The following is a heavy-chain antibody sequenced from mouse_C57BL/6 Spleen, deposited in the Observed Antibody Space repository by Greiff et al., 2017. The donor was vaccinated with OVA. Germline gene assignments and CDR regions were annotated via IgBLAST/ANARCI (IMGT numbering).Heavy chain of an antibody. V-gene: IGHV3-6*01. D-gene: IGHD1-1*01. CDR1: GYSITSGYY. Sequence: VQLKESGPGLVKPSQSLSLTCSVTGYSITSGYYWNWIRQFPGNKLEWMGYISYDGSNNYNPSLKNRISITRDTSKNQFFLKLNSVTTEDTATYYCARDHPYYYGSSYGYFDVWGTGTTVTVSS. J-gene: IGHJ1*03. CDR2: ISYDGSN. CDR3: ARDHPYYYGSSYGYFDV.